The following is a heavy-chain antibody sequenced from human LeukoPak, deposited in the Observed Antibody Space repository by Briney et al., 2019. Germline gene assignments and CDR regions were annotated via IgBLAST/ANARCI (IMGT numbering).Heavy chain of an antibody. V-gene: IGHV3-23*01. CDR1: GFTFSSYA. CDR3: AKDPRAGYYFDY. J-gene: IGHJ4*02. Sequence: PGGSLRLSCAASGFTFSSYAMGWVRQAPGKGLEWVPAISGSGGSTYYADSVKGRFTISRDNSKNTLYLQMNSLRAEDTAVYYCAKDPRAGYYFDYWGQGTLVTVSS. CDR2: ISGSGGST. D-gene: IGHD3-10*01.